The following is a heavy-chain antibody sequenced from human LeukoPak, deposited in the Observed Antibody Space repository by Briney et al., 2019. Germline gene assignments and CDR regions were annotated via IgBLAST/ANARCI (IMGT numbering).Heavy chain of an antibody. CDR1: GYTLTELS. J-gene: IGHJ4*02. CDR2: FDPEDGET. V-gene: IGHV1-24*01. Sequence: GAPVKVSCKVSGYTLTELSMHWVRQAPGKGLEWMGGFDPEDGETIYAQKFQGRVTMTEDTSTDTAYMELSSLRSEDTAVYYCATDIMGIAVAGTLGVGYWGQGTLVTVSS. D-gene: IGHD6-19*01. CDR3: ATDIMGIAVAGTLGVGY.